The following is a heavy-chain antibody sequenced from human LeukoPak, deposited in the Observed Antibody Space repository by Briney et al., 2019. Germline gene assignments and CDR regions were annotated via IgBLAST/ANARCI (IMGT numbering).Heavy chain of an antibody. CDR3: ARSSGWLPDS. CDR1: GGSMSSYY. CDR2: IYDSGNT. J-gene: IGHJ4*02. Sequence: SETLSLTCSVPGGSMSSYYWSWIRQSPGKGLEWIGHIYDSGNTNYNPSLKSRVTISVDTSKNEFSLQLTSVTAADTAVYYCARSSGWLPDSWGQGTRVTVSS. D-gene: IGHD6-19*01. V-gene: IGHV4-59*01.